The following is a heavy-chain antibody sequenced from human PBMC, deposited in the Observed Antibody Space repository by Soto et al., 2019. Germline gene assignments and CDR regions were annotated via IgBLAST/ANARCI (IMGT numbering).Heavy chain of an antibody. V-gene: IGHV3-23*01. CDR3: AKSYSSSWYYTWFDP. Sequence: GGSLRLSCAASGFTFSSYAMSWVRQAPGKGLEWVSAISGSGGSTYYADSVKGRFTISRDNSKNTLYLQMNSLRAEDTAVYYCAKSYSSSWYYTWFDPWGQGTLVTVSS. CDR1: GFTFSSYA. CDR2: ISGSGGST. J-gene: IGHJ5*02. D-gene: IGHD6-13*01.